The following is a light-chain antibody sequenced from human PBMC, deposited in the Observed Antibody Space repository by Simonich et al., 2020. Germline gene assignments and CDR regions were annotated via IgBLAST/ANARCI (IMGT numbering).Light chain of an antibody. J-gene: IGLJ2*01. V-gene: IGLV2-14*01. CDR1: SSDVGGYNY. CDR2: DVS. Sequence: QSALTQPASVSGSPGQSITISCPGTSSDVGGYNYVSWYQQPPGKAPKLMIYDVSKRPSGVSTRCSCSKSGNTASLTISGLQAEDEADYYCSSYTSSSTLVFGGGTKLTVL. CDR3: SSYTSSSTLV.